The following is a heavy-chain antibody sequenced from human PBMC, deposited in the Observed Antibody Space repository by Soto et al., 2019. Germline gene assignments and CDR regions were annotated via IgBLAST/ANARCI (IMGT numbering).Heavy chain of an antibody. CDR1: GFTFNNFW. Sequence: PGGSLRLSCAASGFTFNNFWMHWVRQLPGERPKWISRINKDGSTTDYADFVQGRFYMSRDNAKNTLYLQMSSLRVEDTARYFCARGWGANSMTYDVWGQGTMVTVSS. CDR2: INKDGSTT. D-gene: IGHD2-15*01. J-gene: IGHJ3*01. V-gene: IGHV3-74*01. CDR3: ARGWGANSMTYDV.